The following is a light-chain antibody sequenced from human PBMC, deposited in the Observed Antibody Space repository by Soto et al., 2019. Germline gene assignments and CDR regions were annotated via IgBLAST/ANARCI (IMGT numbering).Light chain of an antibody. V-gene: IGKV1-5*01. Sequence: DIQMTQSPATLSASVGDRVTITCRASQSVRSWLAWYQQKPGTAPKLLVFDPSRLESGVPSRFSGSASGSEFTLTFICLQPDDFATFYCQQYETLSWTLGPRTEVG. CDR3: QQYETLSWT. J-gene: IGKJ1*01. CDR2: DPS. CDR1: QSVRSW.